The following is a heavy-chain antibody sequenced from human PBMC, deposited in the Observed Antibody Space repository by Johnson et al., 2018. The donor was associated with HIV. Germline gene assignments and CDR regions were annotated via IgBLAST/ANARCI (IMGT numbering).Heavy chain of an antibody. D-gene: IGHD5-24*01. CDR1: GFTFSNAW. V-gene: IGHV3-15*01. CDR3: MTMATTHEGYAFDI. J-gene: IGHJ3*02. Sequence: VQLVESGGGVVQPGGSLRLSCAASGFTFSNAWMSWVRQAPGKGLEWVGRIKSKTDGGTTDYAAPVKGRFTISRDDSKNTLYLQMNRLKTEDTAVYYCMTMATTHEGYAFDIWGQGTMVTVSS. CDR2: IKSKTDGGTT.